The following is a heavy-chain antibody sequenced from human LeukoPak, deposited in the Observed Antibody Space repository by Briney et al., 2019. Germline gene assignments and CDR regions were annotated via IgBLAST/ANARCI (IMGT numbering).Heavy chain of an antibody. CDR3: ARRGTTYCTVDSCHPNWFDP. J-gene: IGHJ5*02. V-gene: IGHV3-11*03. D-gene: IGHD2-15*01. CDR2: INGSSSDT. Sequence: GGSLRLSCAASGFTFSDYYMTWIRQAPGRGLEWISYINGSSSDTKYADSVKGRFTISTDNAKNSVYLLMNSLRAEDTAVYYCARRGTTYCTVDSCHPNWFDPWGQGTLVTVSS. CDR1: GFTFSDYY.